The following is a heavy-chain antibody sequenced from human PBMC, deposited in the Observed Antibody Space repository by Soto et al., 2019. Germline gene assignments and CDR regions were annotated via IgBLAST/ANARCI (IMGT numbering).Heavy chain of an antibody. CDR1: GGSIRSGGYS. V-gene: IGHV4-30-2*01. J-gene: IGHJ6*02. D-gene: IGHD4-17*01. CDR2: IYHSGYT. Sequence: QLQLQESGSGLVKPSQTLSLTCAVSGGSIRSGGYSWSWIRQPPGKGLEWIGYIYHSGYTYYNPSLKSGVTISVDRSKNQFSLKLSSVTAADTAVYYCARAHYGDYGYGMDVWGQGTTVTVSS. CDR3: ARAHYGDYGYGMDV.